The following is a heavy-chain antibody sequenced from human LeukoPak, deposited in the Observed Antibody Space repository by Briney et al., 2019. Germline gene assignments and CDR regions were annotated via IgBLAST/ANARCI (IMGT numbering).Heavy chain of an antibody. Sequence: PGGSLRLSCAASGFTFSDYYMSWIRQAPGKGLEWVSAISGSGGSTYYADSVKGRFTISRDNSKNTLYLQMNSLRAEDTAVYYCAKDQGLRYFDYWGQGTLVTVSS. J-gene: IGHJ4*02. CDR3: AKDQGLRYFDY. D-gene: IGHD3-9*01. CDR2: ISGSGGST. V-gene: IGHV3-23*01. CDR1: GFTFSDYY.